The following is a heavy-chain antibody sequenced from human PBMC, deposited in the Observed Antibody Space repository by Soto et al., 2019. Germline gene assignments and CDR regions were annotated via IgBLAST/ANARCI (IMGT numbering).Heavy chain of an antibody. V-gene: IGHV3-30-3*01. Sequence: QVQVVESGGGVVQPGRSLRLSCAASGFTFSNYAMHWVRQAPGKGLEWVALISYDGNNIYYADSVKGRFTISRDNSKNTLYLQVNSLRAEDTAVYYCARPFRITIFGVVSYYYYGMDVW. CDR2: ISYDGNNI. CDR3: ARPFRITIFGVVSYYYYGMDV. D-gene: IGHD3-3*01. CDR1: GFTFSNYA. J-gene: IGHJ6*01.